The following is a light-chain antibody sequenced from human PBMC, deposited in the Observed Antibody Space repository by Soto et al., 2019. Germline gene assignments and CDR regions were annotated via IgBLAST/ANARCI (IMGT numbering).Light chain of an antibody. V-gene: IGKV1-5*03. CDR1: QSISSW. Sequence: DNQMTQSPSTLSASVGERVTITCRASQSISSWLAWYQQKPGKAPNLLIYRASSLESGVPSRFSGSGSGTEFTLTISSLQPDDFATYYCQHYNSFGGGTKVDIK. CDR2: RAS. CDR3: QHYNS. J-gene: IGKJ4*01.